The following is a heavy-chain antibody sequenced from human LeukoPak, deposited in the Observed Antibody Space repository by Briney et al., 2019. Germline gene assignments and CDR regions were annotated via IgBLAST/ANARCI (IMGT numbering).Heavy chain of an antibody. CDR1: GGSFSGYY. CDR2: INHSGST. J-gene: IGHJ4*02. D-gene: IGHD3-10*01. CDR3: ARSYYGSGSEPH. V-gene: IGHV4-34*01. Sequence: PSETLSLTCAVYGGSFSGYYWSWIRQPPGKGLEWIGEINHSGSTNYNPSLKSRVTISVDTSKNQFSLKLSSVTAADTAVYYCARSYYGSGSEPHWGQGTLVTVSS.